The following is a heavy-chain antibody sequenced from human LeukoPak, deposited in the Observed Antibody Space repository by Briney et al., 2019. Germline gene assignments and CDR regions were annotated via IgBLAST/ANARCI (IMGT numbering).Heavy chain of an antibody. CDR1: GGSFSGYY. V-gene: IGHV4-34*01. CDR3: ARRVGYYDSSGYYWASAVWYFDL. D-gene: IGHD3-22*01. CDR2: VNHSGST. J-gene: IGHJ2*01. Sequence: SETLSLTCAVYGGSFSGYYWSWIRQPPGKGLEWIGEVNHSGSTNYNPSLKSRVTISVDTSKSQFSLKLSSVTAADTAVYYCARRVGYYDSSGYYWASAVWYFDLWGRGTLVTVSS.